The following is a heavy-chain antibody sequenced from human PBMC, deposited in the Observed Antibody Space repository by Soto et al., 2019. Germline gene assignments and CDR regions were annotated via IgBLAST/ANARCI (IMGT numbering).Heavy chain of an antibody. CDR2: ISSSSSYI. V-gene: IGHV3-21*01. CDR3: AREHAYYGSGSHYGMDV. CDR1: GFTFSSYS. J-gene: IGHJ6*02. Sequence: PGGSLRLSCAASGFTFSSYSMNWVRQAPGKGLEWVSSISSSSSYIYYADSVKGRFTISRDNAKNSLYLQMNSLRAEDTAVYYCAREHAYYGSGSHYGMDVWGQGTTVTVSS. D-gene: IGHD3-10*01.